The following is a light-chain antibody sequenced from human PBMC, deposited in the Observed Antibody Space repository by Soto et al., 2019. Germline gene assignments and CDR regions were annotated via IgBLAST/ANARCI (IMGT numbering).Light chain of an antibody. J-gene: IGKJ2*01. Sequence: EIVLTQSPATLSLSPGERATLSCRASESVGRYLAWHQQKPGQAPRLLVYDASNRATDIPPRFSGSGSGTDFTLTISSLEPEDFAVYYCQHRSNWSYTFGQGTKLEIK. CDR1: ESVGRY. V-gene: IGKV3-11*01. CDR3: QHRSNWSYT. CDR2: DAS.